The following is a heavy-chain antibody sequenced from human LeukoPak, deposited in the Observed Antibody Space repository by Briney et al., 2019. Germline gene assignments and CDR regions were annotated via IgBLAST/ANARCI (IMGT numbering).Heavy chain of an antibody. V-gene: IGHV4-59*01. CDR1: CGSISSYY. Sequence: SETLSLTCTVSCGSISSYYWSWIRQPPGKGLEGIGDIYYSWSTNYNPSLKSRVNISVDTSKNQFSLKLSSVTAADTAVYYCARGEMATIPNFDYWGQGTLVTVSS. D-gene: IGHD5-12*01. CDR2: IYYSWST. J-gene: IGHJ4*02. CDR3: ARGEMATIPNFDY.